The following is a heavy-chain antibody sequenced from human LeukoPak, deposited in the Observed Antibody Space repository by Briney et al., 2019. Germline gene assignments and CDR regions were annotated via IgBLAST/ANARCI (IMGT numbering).Heavy chain of an antibody. D-gene: IGHD5-12*01. Sequence: PGGSLRLSCAASGFTFSSYGMNWVRQAPGKRLEWVSYISSSSATIYYADSVKGRFTISRDNAENSLYLQMNSLRDEDTAVYYCARAMRSGYEYWGQGTLVTVSS. CDR1: GFTFSSYG. V-gene: IGHV3-48*02. CDR2: ISSSSATI. CDR3: ARAMRSGYEY. J-gene: IGHJ4*02.